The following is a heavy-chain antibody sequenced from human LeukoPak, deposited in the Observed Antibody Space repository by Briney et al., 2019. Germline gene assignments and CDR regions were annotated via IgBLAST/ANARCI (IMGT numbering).Heavy chain of an antibody. CDR2: ITPSLNIA. CDR3: ARGNGDYGGRLGGYFDL. Sequence: ASVKVSCKAAGGTFGNFAISWVREAPGQGLEWLGRITPSLNIADYTQRFQDRVTITADTPTNTVYLELSRLRSEDTAVYYCARGNGDYGGRLGGYFDLWGRGTLVTVSS. CDR1: GGTFGNFA. D-gene: IGHD4-17*01. V-gene: IGHV1-69*04. J-gene: IGHJ2*01.